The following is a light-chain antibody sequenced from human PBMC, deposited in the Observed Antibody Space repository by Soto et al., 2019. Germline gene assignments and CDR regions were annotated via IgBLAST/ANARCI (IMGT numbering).Light chain of an antibody. CDR3: QLYNNWPQT. CDR2: GAS. V-gene: IGKV3-15*01. CDR1: QSVSSN. Sequence: EIVMTQSPATLSVSPGERATLSCRASQSVSSNLAWYQQKPGQAPRLLIYGASTRATGIPARFSGSGSGTEFTLTSSSLQSEALAVYYCQLYNNWPQTFGQGTKVEIK. J-gene: IGKJ1*01.